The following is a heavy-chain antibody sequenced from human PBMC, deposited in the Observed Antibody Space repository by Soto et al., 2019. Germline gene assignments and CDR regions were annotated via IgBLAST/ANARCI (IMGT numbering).Heavy chain of an antibody. CDR2: IYGDHDK. Sequence: QITLKESGPTLVKPTQTLTLTCTFSGFSLTTSGVAVGWIRQPPGKALEWLALIYGDHDKIYSPSLNSRLTITQATSKTEVVLTRSNMDPVVTATYYGEHSPVEGYSYDSYCFDYWGQGTLVTVSS. J-gene: IGHJ4*02. CDR3: EHSPVEGYSYDSYCFDY. V-gene: IGHV2-5*02. CDR1: GFSLTTSGVA. D-gene: IGHD3-22*01.